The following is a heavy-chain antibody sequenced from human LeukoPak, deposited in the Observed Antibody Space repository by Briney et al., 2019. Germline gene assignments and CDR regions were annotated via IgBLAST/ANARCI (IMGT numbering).Heavy chain of an antibody. CDR2: IWYDGSNK. Sequence: GGSLRLSCAASGFTFSNYWMSWVRQAPGKGLEWVAVIWYDGSNKYYADSVKGRFTISRDNSKNTLYLQMNSLRAEDTAVYYCARDRASSSWYPFYWGQGTLVTVSS. CDR3: ARDRASSSWYPFY. V-gene: IGHV3-33*08. CDR1: GFTFSNYW. D-gene: IGHD6-13*01. J-gene: IGHJ4*02.